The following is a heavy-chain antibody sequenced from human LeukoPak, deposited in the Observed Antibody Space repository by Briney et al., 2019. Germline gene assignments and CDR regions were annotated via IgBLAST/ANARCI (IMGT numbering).Heavy chain of an antibody. J-gene: IGHJ4*02. CDR2: ISSSGANT. D-gene: IGHD4-23*01. Sequence: GGSLRLSCAASGFGFNDAAMTWVRQAPGKGLEWVSLISSSGANTYYAHSVKGRFTISRDNSKNTLFLQMNCLRAEDTAMYYCVKDIQVTYWGQGTLVTVSS. CDR3: VKDIQVTY. V-gene: IGHV3-23*01. CDR1: GFGFNDAA.